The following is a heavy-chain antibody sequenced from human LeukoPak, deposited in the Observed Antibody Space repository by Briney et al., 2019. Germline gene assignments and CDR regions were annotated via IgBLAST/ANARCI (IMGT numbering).Heavy chain of an antibody. D-gene: IGHD3-10*01. V-gene: IGHV3-21*01. J-gene: IGHJ4*02. CDR3: ARDHYYGSGFDY. CDR1: GFTFSSYA. Sequence: GGSLRLSCAASGFTFSSYAMSWVRQAPGKGLEWVSSISSSSSYIYYADSVKGRFTISRDNAKNSLYLQMNSLKAEDTAVYYCARDHYYGSGFDYWGQGTLVTVSS. CDR2: ISSSSSYI.